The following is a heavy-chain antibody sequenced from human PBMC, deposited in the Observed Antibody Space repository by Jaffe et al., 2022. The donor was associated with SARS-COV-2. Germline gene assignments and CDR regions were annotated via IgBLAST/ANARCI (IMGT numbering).Heavy chain of an antibody. D-gene: IGHD3-22*01. CDR1: GFTFSSYG. J-gene: IGHJ4*02. CDR3: ARDDSSGYYSLDY. V-gene: IGHV3-33*01. CDR2: IWYDGSNK. Sequence: QVQLVESGGGVVQPGRSLRLSCAASGFTFSSYGMHWVRQAPGKGLEWVAVIWYDGSNKYYADSVKGRFTISRDNSKNTLYLQMNSLRAEDTAVYYCARDDSSGYYSLDYWGQGTLVTVSS.